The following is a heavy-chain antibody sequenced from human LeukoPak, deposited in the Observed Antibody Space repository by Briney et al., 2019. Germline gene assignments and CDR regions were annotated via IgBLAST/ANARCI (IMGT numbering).Heavy chain of an antibody. D-gene: IGHD5-24*01. CDR3: ARLSGRVEYGSKGPPGY. J-gene: IGHJ4*02. CDR1: GGSISSSNSY. CDR2: ISHSGTI. V-gene: IGHV4-61*05. Sequence: SETLSLTCIVSGGSISSSNSYWDWIRQPPGRGLEWIGDISHSGTINYNPSLKSRVTISVDTSKNQFSLKLSSVTAADTAVYYCARLSGRVEYGSKGPPGYWGQGTLVTVSS.